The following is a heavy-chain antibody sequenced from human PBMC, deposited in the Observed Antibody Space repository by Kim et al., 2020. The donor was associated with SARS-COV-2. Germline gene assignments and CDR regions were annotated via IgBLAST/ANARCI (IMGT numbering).Heavy chain of an antibody. D-gene: IGHD3-10*01. CDR3: ARGAGYYGSKGYYYYYMDV. Sequence: SETLSLTCTVSGGSISNYWNWIRQPPGRGLEWIGYVFYSGSTNANPSLKSRVTMSVDTSKRQFSLKLNSVTAADTAVYYCARGAGYYGSKGYYYYYMDVWGKGTTVTGSS. V-gene: IGHV4-59*01. J-gene: IGHJ6*03. CDR1: GGSISNY. CDR2: VFYSGST.